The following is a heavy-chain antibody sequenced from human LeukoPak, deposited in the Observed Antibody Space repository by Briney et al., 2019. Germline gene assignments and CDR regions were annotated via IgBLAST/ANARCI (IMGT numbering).Heavy chain of an antibody. D-gene: IGHD2-21*02. Sequence: SETLSLTCTVSGGSISSYYWSWIRQPAGKGVEWIGRIYTSGSTNYNPSLKSRVTMSVDTSKNQFSLKLSSVTAADTAVYYCARDLCGGDCYSNYLDYWGQGTLVTVSS. CDR3: ARDLCGGDCYSNYLDY. V-gene: IGHV4-4*07. CDR1: GGSISSYY. J-gene: IGHJ4*02. CDR2: IYTSGST.